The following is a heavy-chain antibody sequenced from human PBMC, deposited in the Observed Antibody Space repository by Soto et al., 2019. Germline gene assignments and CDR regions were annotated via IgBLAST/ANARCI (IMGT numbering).Heavy chain of an antibody. CDR3: ATTYCSGGYCFSSEY. V-gene: IGHV3-21*01. CDR1: GITFRSYS. D-gene: IGHD2-15*01. CDR2: ITSDSSDI. J-gene: IGHJ4*02. Sequence: PGGSLRLSCAASGITFRSYSMSWARQAPGKGLEWVASITSDSSDIYYEDSVKGRFTISRDNGENSLYLQMTSLGAEDTGVYYCATTYCSGGYCFSSEYWGQGVLVTVSS.